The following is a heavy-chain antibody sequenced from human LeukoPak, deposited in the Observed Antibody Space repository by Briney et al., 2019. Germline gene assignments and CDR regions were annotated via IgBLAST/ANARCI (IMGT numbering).Heavy chain of an antibody. Sequence: GGSLRLSCAGSGFTFSSYAVHLVRPAPGKRLEWVAFISSDGTTEHYRDSVKGRFTLSRDNSKITVSLQMNSLGAEDTAVYYCARGRASGSFIIDYWGQGTLVTVSS. CDR1: GFTFSSYA. V-gene: IGHV3-30-3*01. J-gene: IGHJ4*02. CDR3: ARGRASGSFIIDY. D-gene: IGHD3-10*01. CDR2: ISSDGTTE.